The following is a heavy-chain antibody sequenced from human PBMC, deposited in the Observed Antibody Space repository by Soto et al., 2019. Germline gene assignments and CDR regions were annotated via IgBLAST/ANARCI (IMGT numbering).Heavy chain of an antibody. CDR2: IIPIFGTA. CDR3: ATYYALEYYYYYDMDV. Sequence: GASVTVSCKASGRTFSSYAISWVRQAPGQGLEWMGGIIPIFGTANYAQKFQGRVTITADESTSTAYMELSSLRSEDTAVYYCATYYALEYYYYYDMDVWGQGTTVAVSS. V-gene: IGHV1-69*13. D-gene: IGHD2-2*01. J-gene: IGHJ6*02. CDR1: GRTFSSYA.